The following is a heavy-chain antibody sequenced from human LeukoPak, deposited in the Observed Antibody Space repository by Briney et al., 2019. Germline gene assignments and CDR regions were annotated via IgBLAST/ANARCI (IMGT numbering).Heavy chain of an antibody. CDR1: GFGFSGYS. J-gene: IGHJ4*02. V-gene: IGHV3-48*01. D-gene: IGHD5-18*01. Sequence: GGSLRLSCPASGFGFSGYSMTWVRQGPGKGLEWISYIGSSSGTTYYADSVNGRFSISRDNAENTLYLQMNSLRAEDTGIYYCARVIHRQTYYFDYWGRGTLVTVSS. CDR3: ARVIHRQTYYFDY. CDR2: IGSSSGTT.